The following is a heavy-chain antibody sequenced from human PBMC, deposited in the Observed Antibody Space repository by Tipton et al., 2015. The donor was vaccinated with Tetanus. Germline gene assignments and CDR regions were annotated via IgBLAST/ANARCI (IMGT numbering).Heavy chain of an antibody. CDR2: VHPSGST. CDR3: ARGEDAYKTGNY. CDR1: GGSFSNYY. Sequence: TLSLTCAVYGGSFSNYYWTWIRQPPEKGLEWIGEVHPSGSTSSNPSLESRVTMSIDTSKNQFSLKLTSLTAADTAVYFCARGEDAYKTGNYWGQGTLVTVSS. D-gene: IGHD5-24*01. J-gene: IGHJ4*02. V-gene: IGHV4-34*01.